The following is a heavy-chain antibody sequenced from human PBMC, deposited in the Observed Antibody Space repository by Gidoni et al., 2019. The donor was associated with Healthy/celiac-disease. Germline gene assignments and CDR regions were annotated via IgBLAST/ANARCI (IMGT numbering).Heavy chain of an antibody. Sequence: QVQLVESGGGVVQPGRSLRLSCAASGFTFSSYAMPWVRQAPGKGLEWVAVISYDGSNKYYADSVKGRFTISRDNSKNTLYLQMNSLRAEDTAVYYCARGGLFDTFDYWGQGTLVTVSS. CDR3: ARGGLFDTFDY. CDR2: ISYDGSNK. J-gene: IGHJ4*02. D-gene: IGHD3-10*01. CDR1: GFTFSSYA. V-gene: IGHV3-30*04.